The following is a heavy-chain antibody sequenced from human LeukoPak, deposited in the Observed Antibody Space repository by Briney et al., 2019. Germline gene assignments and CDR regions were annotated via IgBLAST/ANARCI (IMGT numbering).Heavy chain of an antibody. D-gene: IGHD6-13*01. CDR1: GYTFTSYD. V-gene: IGHV1-8*01. Sequence: ASVKVSCKASGYTFTSYDINWVRQATGQGLEWMGWMNPNSGNTGYAEKFQGRVSMTSNTSTTTAYMELSSLTSEDTAVYYCARASSSQPQDLFYYDYGLDVWGQGTTVTVSS. CDR2: MNPNSGNT. J-gene: IGHJ6*02. CDR3: ARASSSQPQDLFYYDYGLDV.